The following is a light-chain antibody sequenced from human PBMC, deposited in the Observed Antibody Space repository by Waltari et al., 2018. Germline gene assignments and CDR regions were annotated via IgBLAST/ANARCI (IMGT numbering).Light chain of an antibody. CDR3: QVWDVESDHVF. J-gene: IGLJ7*01. Sequence: SYGLTQPPSVSVSPGQTARITCGGDYFGTEDVNWYQQKPPQAPLLVIYTNSARPSGIPDRLSGSRAGNTATLIIGGVEAGDEAEYYCQVWDVESDHVFFGGGTRLTGL. CDR1: YFGTED. CDR2: TNS. V-gene: IGLV3-21*01.